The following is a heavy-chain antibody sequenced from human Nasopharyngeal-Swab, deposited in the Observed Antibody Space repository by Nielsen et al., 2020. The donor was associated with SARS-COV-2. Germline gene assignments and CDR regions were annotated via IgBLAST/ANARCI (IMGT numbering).Heavy chain of an antibody. J-gene: IGHJ6*02. V-gene: IGHV3-21*01. CDR1: GITFNNYN. D-gene: IGHD3-3*01. CDR3: ARDGLDYDFWSAYFMDV. CDR2: FSSRSSYI. Sequence: GGPLRLSCAASGITFNNYNFNWVPQAPGKGLEWVPSFSSRSSYIYYADSVKGRFTIPRDNAKNSYTLQMNSLRAEDTAVYYCARDGLDYDFWSAYFMDVWGQGTTVTVSS.